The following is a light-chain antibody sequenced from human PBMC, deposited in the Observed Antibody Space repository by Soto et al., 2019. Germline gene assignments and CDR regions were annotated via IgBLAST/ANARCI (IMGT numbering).Light chain of an antibody. Sequence: DIQMTQSPSTLSASVGDRVTITCRASQSISSWLAWYQQKPGKATKLLIYDASSLESGVPSRFSGSGSGTEFTLTISSLQPDDFATSYCQQYNSYPWTLGQGTKVDIK. J-gene: IGKJ1*01. CDR3: QQYNSYPWT. CDR1: QSISSW. V-gene: IGKV1-5*01. CDR2: DAS.